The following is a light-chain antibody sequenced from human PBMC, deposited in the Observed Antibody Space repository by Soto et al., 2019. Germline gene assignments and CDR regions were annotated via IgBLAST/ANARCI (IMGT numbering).Light chain of an antibody. V-gene: IGKV3-15*01. CDR3: QQVDSYPRT. J-gene: IGKJ1*01. CDR2: GAD. Sequence: EVVMTQSPATLSVSPVERTTLSCRASQSLSSSLAWYQQKPGQAPRLLIYGADTRATGVPARSSGSGFGTVFTLTISSLHPEDVATYYCQQVDSYPRTFGQGTKVDIK. CDR1: QSLSSS.